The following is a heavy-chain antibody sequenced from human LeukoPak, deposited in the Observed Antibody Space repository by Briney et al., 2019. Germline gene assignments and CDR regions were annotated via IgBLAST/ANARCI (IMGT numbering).Heavy chain of an antibody. CDR2: KKQEGSEK. CDR3: ARVHCSGGGCYQRNDGLEI. V-gene: IGHV3-7*01. Sequence: GGSLRLSCAASVFTFNSYSMNWVPQAPGKALEWVANKKQEGSEKYYVDSVKGVFTVYRDHSKNSLYLQMNSLRAEDTAVYYCARVHCSGGGCYQRNDGLEIWGRGTMVTVSS. D-gene: IGHD2-15*01. J-gene: IGHJ3*02. CDR1: VFTFNSYS.